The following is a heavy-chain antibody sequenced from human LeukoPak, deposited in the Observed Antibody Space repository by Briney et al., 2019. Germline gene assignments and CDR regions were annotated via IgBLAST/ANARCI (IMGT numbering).Heavy chain of an antibody. V-gene: IGHV3-33*01. CDR2: IWYDGSNK. J-gene: IGHJ4*02. D-gene: IGHD4-17*01. CDR3: ARGSGDPDY. Sequence: GRSLRLSCAASGFTFSSYGMHWGRQAPGKGLEWVAVIWYDGSNKYYAESVKGRFTISRDNAKNSLYLQMNSLRAEDTAVYYCARGSGDPDYWGQGTLVTVSS. CDR1: GFTFSSYG.